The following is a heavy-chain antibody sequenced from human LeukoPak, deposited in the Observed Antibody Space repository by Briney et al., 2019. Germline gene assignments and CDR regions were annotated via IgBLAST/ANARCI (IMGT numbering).Heavy chain of an antibody. D-gene: IGHD5-24*01. V-gene: IGHV4-59*01. J-gene: IGHJ3*02. CDR3: ARIKRRDEWLGAFDI. CDR1: GGSISSYY. Sequence: SETLSLTCTVSGGSISSYYWSWIRQPPGKGLEWIAYIDYSGSTNYIPSLMSRVTISVDTSKNQFSLKLSSVTAADTAVYYCARIKRRDEWLGAFDIWGQGTMVTVSS. CDR2: IDYSGST.